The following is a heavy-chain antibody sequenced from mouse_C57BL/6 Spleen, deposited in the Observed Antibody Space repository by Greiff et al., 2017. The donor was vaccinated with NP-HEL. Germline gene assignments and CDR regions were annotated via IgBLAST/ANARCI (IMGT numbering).Heavy chain of an antibody. Sequence: QVQLQQPGAELVKPGASVKLSCKASGYTFTSYWMQWVKQRPGQGLEWIGEIDPSDSYTNYNQKFKGKATLTVDTSSSTAYMQLSSLTSEDSAVYYCAREGDYYDWGQGTTLTVSS. CDR1: GYTFTSYW. V-gene: IGHV1-50*01. D-gene: IGHD1-1*01. CDR3: AREGDYYD. J-gene: IGHJ2*01. CDR2: IDPSDSYT.